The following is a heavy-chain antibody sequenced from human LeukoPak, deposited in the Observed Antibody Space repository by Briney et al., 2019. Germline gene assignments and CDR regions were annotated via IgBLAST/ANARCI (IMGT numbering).Heavy chain of an antibody. J-gene: IGHJ6*02. CDR2: ISSFNGNT. CDR3: AREREIVVVVAATHYYYGMDV. Sequence: RGASVKVSCKASGYTFTSYGISWVRQAPGQGFEWMGWISSFNGNTNYAQKLQGRVTMTTDTSTSTAYMELRSLRSDDTAVYYCAREREIVVVVAATHYYYGMDVWGQGTTVTVSS. D-gene: IGHD2-15*01. CDR1: GYTFTSYG. V-gene: IGHV1-18*01.